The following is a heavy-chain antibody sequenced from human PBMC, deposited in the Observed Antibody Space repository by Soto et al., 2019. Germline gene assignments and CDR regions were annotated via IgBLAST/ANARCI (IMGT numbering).Heavy chain of an antibody. Sequence: PGGSLRLSCAASGFTFDDYAMHWVRQAPGKGLEWVSGISWNSGSIGYADSVKGRFTISRDNAKNSLYLQRNSLRAEDTALYYCAKDTRIAEQWLGYYYYGMDVWGQGTTVTVSS. J-gene: IGHJ6*02. CDR3: AKDTRIAEQWLGYYYYGMDV. CDR1: GFTFDDYA. CDR2: ISWNSGSI. D-gene: IGHD6-19*01. V-gene: IGHV3-9*01.